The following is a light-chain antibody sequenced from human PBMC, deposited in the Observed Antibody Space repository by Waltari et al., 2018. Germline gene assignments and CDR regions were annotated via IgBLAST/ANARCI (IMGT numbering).Light chain of an antibody. Sequence: SYVLTQPPSVSVGPGQTAMIPCGGNNIGSKSVHWYRQRPGQAPMLVVYDDGDRPSGIPERFSGSNSGDTATLTISRVEAGDDADYYCQVWDRSRDQWVFGGGTKLTVL. J-gene: IGLJ3*02. CDR3: QVWDRSRDQWV. CDR1: NIGSKS. V-gene: IGLV3-21*02. CDR2: DDG.